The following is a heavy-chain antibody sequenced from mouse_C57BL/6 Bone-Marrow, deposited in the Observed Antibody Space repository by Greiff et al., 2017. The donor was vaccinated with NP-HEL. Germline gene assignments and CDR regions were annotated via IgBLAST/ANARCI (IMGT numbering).Heavy chain of an antibody. D-gene: IGHD1-1*01. CDR1: GYTFTDYY. CDR3: ASRHLSRPLYAMDY. Sequence: VKLVESGPELVKPGASVKISCKASGYTFTDYYINWVKQRPGQGLEWIGWIFPGSGSTYYNEKFKGKATLTVDKSSSTAYMLLSSLTSEDSAVYFCASRHLSRPLYAMDYWGQGTSVTVSS. J-gene: IGHJ4*01. V-gene: IGHV1-75*01. CDR2: IFPGSGST.